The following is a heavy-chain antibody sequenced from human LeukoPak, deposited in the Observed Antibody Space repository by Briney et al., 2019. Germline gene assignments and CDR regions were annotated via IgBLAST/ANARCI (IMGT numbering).Heavy chain of an antibody. CDR2: ISYDGSNK. V-gene: IGHV3-30*04. CDR1: GFIFSSYA. J-gene: IGHJ4*02. CDR3: ARSWARYYDSSGEDYYFDY. Sequence: PGGSLRLSCAASGFIFSSYAMHWVRRAPGKGLEWVALISYDGSNKYYADSVKGRFTISRDNSKNTLYLQMNSLRAEDTAVYYCARSWARYYDSSGEDYYFDYWGQGTLVTVSS. D-gene: IGHD3-22*01.